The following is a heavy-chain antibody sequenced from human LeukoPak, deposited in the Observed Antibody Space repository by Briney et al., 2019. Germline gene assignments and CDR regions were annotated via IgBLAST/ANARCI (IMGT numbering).Heavy chain of an antibody. J-gene: IGHJ4*02. D-gene: IGHD2-8*01. CDR3: ARQAIVLMVYDLDY. Sequence: SVKVSCKASGGTFSSYAISWVRQAPGQGLEWMGGIIPIFGTANYAQKFQGRVTITADKSTSTAYMELRSLRSDDTAVYYCARQAIVLMVYDLDYWGQGTLVTVSS. V-gene: IGHV1-69*06. CDR2: IIPIFGTA. CDR1: GGTFSSYA.